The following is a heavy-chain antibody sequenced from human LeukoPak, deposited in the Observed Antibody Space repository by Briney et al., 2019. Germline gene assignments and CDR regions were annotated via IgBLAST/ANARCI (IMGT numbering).Heavy chain of an antibody. V-gene: IGHV4-59*08. CDR3: ARLAWGRLDY. CDR2: IYYSGST. J-gene: IGHJ4*02. D-gene: IGHD7-27*01. Sequence: SETLSLTCTVSGGSLSSYYWSWIRQPPGKGLEWIGYIYYSGSTNYNPSLKSRVTISVDTSKNQFSLKLSSVTAADTAVYYCARLAWGRLDYWGQGTLVTVSS. CDR1: GGSLSSYY.